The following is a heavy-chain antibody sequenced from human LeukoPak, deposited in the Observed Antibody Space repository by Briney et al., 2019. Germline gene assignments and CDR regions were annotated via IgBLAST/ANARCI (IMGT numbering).Heavy chain of an antibody. CDR3: ARQERFYDYVWGSYRPYYFDY. Sequence: SETLSLTCTVSGGSISSSSYYWGWIRQPPGKGLEWIGSIYYSGSIYYNPSLKSRVTISVDTSKNQFSLKLSSVTAADTAVYYCARQERFYDYVWGSYRPYYFDYWGQGTLVTVSS. J-gene: IGHJ4*02. CDR2: IYYSGSI. CDR1: GGSISSSSYY. D-gene: IGHD3-16*02. V-gene: IGHV4-39*01.